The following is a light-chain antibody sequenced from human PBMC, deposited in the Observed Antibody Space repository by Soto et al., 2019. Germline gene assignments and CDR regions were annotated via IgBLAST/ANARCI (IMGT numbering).Light chain of an antibody. V-gene: IGKV3-20*01. Sequence: EIVLTQSPGTLSSSPGERATLSCRASQSVSSSYLAWYQQKPGQAPRLLIYGAYSRATGIPDRFGGTVSGTDFTLTISRLEPEDFAVYYCQQYGSSPPFTFGQGTKVDI. CDR2: GAY. J-gene: IGKJ1*01. CDR1: QSVSSSY. CDR3: QQYGSSPPFT.